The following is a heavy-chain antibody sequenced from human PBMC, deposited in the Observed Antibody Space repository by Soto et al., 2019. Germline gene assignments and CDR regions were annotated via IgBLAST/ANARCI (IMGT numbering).Heavy chain of an antibody. J-gene: IGHJ4*02. V-gene: IGHV3-48*03. Sequence: GGSLRLSCAASGFTFSTYEMNWVRQAPGKGLEWPSYTSPSGSTVYYADSVKGRFTISRDTAKNALYLQMSSLRAEDTAVYYCAREPQYRSGYYSRSQGHYFFDYWGQGTLVTVSS. CDR1: GFTFSTYE. CDR2: TSPSGSTV. CDR3: AREPQYRSGYYSRSQGHYFFDY. D-gene: IGHD6-19*01.